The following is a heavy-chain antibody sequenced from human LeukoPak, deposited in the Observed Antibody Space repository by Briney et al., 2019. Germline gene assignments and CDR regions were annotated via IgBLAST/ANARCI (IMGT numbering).Heavy chain of an antibody. CDR2: FDPEDGET. Sequence: ASVKVSCKVSGYTLTELSMHWVRQAPGKGLEWMGGFDPEDGETIYAQKFQGRVTMTEDISTDTAYMELSSLRSEDTAVYYCATATSQYTWIQLYVWDYWGQGTLVTVSS. D-gene: IGHD5-18*01. CDR1: GYTLTELS. CDR3: ATATSQYTWIQLYVWDY. J-gene: IGHJ4*02. V-gene: IGHV1-24*01.